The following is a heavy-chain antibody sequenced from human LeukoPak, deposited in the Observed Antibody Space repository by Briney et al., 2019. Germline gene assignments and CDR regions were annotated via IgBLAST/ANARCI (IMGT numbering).Heavy chain of an antibody. Sequence: GGSLRLSCAASGFTLSSHPMNWVRQAPGKGLEWVSYIGNDGRMMYYADSVKGRFTISRDSAKNSLYLQMNSLGADDTAVYYCARDASHFDSSGYFHNYYYGMDAWGQGTTVTVSS. J-gene: IGHJ6*02. CDR2: IGNDGRMM. CDR1: GFTLSSHP. CDR3: ARDASHFDSSGYFHNYYYGMDA. V-gene: IGHV3-48*03. D-gene: IGHD3-22*01.